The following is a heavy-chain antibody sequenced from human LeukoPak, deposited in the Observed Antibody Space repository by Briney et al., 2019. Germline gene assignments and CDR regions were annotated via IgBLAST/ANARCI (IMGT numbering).Heavy chain of an antibody. CDR1: GGTFSSYA. V-gene: IGHV1-69*05. J-gene: IGHJ4*02. Sequence: SVKVSCKASGGTFSSYAISWVRQAPGQGLEWMGGIIPIFGTANYAQKLQGRVTMTTDTSTSTAYMELRSLRSDDTAVYYCARATGTTRDFDYWGQGTLVTVSS. CDR2: IIPIFGTA. CDR3: ARATGTTRDFDY. D-gene: IGHD1-1*01.